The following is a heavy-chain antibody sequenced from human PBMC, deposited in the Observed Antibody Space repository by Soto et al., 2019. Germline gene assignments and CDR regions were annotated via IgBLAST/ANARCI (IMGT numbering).Heavy chain of an antibody. CDR2: ISSSSSYR. D-gene: IGHD3-22*01. V-gene: IGHV3-21*01. J-gene: IGHJ3*02. CDR3: ARGYHYYDSSGYDKWDAFDI. Sequence: EVQLVESGGGLVKPGGSLRLSCAASGFTFSSYSMNWVRQAPGKGLEWVSSISSSSSYRDYADSVKGRFTISRDNAKNSLYLQMNSLRAEDTAVYYCARGYHYYDSSGYDKWDAFDIWGQGTIVTVSS. CDR1: GFTFSSYS.